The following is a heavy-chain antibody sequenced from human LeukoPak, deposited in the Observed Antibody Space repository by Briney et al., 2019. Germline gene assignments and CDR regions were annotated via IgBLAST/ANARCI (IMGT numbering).Heavy chain of an antibody. D-gene: IGHD1-1*01. CDR1: GFTFSSFD. J-gene: IGHJ6*03. CDR2: IGTASDT. V-gene: IGHV3-13*01. CDR3: ARGPPRGKYYYMDV. Sequence: GGSLRLSCAASGFTFSSFDVHWVRQPTGQGLEWVSTIGTASDTYYPGSVEGRFTLSRDNAKNSLYLQMNSLTAGDTAVYYCARGPPRGKYYYMDVWGKGTTVTVSS.